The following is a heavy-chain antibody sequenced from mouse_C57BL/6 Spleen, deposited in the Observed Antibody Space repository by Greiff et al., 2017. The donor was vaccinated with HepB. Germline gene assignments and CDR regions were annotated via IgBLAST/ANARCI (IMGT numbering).Heavy chain of an antibody. CDR1: GFTFSSYG. CDR2: ISSGGSYT. D-gene: IGHD2-5*01. J-gene: IGHJ1*03. Sequence: EVKLQESGGDLVKPGGSLKLSCAASGFTFSSYGMSWVRQTPDKRLEWVATISSGGSYTYYPDSVKGRFTISRDNAKNTLYLQMSSLKSEDTAMYYCARDSKGGYFDVWGTGTTVTVSS. CDR3: ARDSKGGYFDV. V-gene: IGHV5-6*01.